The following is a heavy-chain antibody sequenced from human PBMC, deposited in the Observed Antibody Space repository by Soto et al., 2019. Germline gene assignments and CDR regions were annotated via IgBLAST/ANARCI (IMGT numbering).Heavy chain of an antibody. CDR2: IIPIFGTA. J-gene: IGHJ4*02. V-gene: IGHV1-69*13. CDR3: ARDRGYYDSSGYIDFDY. D-gene: IGHD3-22*01. CDR1: GGTFSSYA. Sequence: SVKVSCKASGGTFSSYAISWVRQAPGQGLEWMGGIIPIFGTANYAQKFQGRVTITADESTSTAYMELSSLRSEDTAVYYCARDRGYYDSSGYIDFDYWGQGTLVTVSS.